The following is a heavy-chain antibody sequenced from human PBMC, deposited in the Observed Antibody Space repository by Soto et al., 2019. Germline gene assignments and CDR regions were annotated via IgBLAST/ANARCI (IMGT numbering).Heavy chain of an antibody. CDR2: ISDDGTSK. CDR1: GFTFSSYG. J-gene: IGHJ4*02. CDR3: VKGWNGDDPDH. V-gene: IGHV3-30*18. D-gene: IGHD4-17*01. Sequence: QVQLVESGGNVVQPGRSLRLSCVASGFTFSSYGMHWVRQAPGKGLEWVTIISDDGTSKYYAESVKGRFTVSRDNSKDPVYLQMDCLTAEDTAVYYCVKGWNGDDPDHWGPGTVITVSS.